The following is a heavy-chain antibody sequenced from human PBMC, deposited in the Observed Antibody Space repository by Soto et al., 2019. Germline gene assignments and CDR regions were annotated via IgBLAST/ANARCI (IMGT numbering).Heavy chain of an antibody. CDR3: ARSPYSVSYLADFDS. D-gene: IGHD1-26*01. J-gene: IGHJ4*02. V-gene: IGHV3-30*03. Sequence: QVQLVESGGGVVQPGRSLRLSCAASGFTFSSYGMHWVRQAPGKGLEWVAVISYDGSNKYYADSVKGRFTISRDNSKNTLYLQMNSLRAEDTAVYYCARSPYSVSYLADFDSWGQGTLVTVSS. CDR1: GFTFSSYG. CDR2: ISYDGSNK.